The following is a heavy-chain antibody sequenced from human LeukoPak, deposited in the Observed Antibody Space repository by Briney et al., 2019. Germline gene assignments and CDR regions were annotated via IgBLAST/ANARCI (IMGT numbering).Heavy chain of an antibody. J-gene: IGHJ4*02. CDR2: IYYTGGT. V-gene: IGHV4-59*08. CDR3: AKYGNSGWVIDN. D-gene: IGHD6-19*01. CDR1: GGSIGSDY. Sequence: SETLSLTCTVSGGSIGSDYWTWIRQPPGKGLEYIGYIYYTGGTNYNPSLKSRVTISVDTSKNRFSLKLSSATAADTAVYFCAKYGNSGWVIDNWGQGTLVTVSS.